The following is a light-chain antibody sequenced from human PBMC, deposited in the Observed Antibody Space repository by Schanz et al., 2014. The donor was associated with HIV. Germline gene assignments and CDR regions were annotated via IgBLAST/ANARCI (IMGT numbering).Light chain of an antibody. V-gene: IGKV3-20*01. CDR2: GAS. J-gene: IGKJ1*01. Sequence: EIVLTQSPGTLSLSPGERATLSCRASQSVSSSYFAWYQQKPGQAPRLLIYGASSRATGIPDRFSGSGSGTDFTLTISRLEPEDFATYYCQQSHSAPWTFGQGTKVEIK. CDR1: QSVSSSY. CDR3: QQSHSAPWT.